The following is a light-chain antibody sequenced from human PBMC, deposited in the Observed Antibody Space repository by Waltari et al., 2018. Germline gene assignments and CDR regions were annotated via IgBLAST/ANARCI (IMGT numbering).Light chain of an antibody. CDR1: RNIREW. Sequence: DIEMTQSPPTLSASVGDRVTISCRASRNIREWLAWYRQRPGTAPALLISKASVLETGVSSRFSGRASAAEFTLTISSLQPDDVATYYCQQYYTSSQTFGHGTKVEIK. CDR2: KAS. CDR3: QQYYTSSQT. V-gene: IGKV1-5*03. J-gene: IGKJ1*01.